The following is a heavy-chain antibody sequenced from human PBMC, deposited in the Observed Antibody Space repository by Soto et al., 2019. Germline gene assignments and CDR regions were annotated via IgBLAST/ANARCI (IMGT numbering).Heavy chain of an antibody. J-gene: IGHJ6*02. CDR2: IIPIFGTA. Sequence: SVKVSCKASGGTFSSYAISWVRQAPGQGLEWMGGIIPIFGTANYAQKFQGRVTITADESTSTAYMELSSLRSEDTAVYYCAGRYDILTAPRAYYYFYYGMDVWGQGTTVTVSS. V-gene: IGHV1-69*13. CDR3: AGRYDILTAPRAYYYFYYGMDV. D-gene: IGHD3-9*01. CDR1: GGTFSSYA.